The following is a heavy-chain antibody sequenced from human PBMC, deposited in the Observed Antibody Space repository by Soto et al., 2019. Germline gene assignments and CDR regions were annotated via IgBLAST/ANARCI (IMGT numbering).Heavy chain of an antibody. V-gene: IGHV3-74*01. D-gene: IGHD2-2*01. CDR2: INSEGSAT. J-gene: IGHJ6*02. Sequence: GSLRLSCAASGFTFNTYGMYWVRQAPGKGLVWVSWINSEGSATRYADSVKGRFTISRDNAKNTVYLQMNSLRVEDTAVYYCTNPRHPAPGGQGTTVTVSS. CDR1: GFTFNTYG. CDR3: TNPRHPAP.